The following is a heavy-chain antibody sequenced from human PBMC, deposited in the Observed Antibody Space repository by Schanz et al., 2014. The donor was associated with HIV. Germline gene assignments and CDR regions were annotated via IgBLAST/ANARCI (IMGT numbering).Heavy chain of an antibody. J-gene: IGHJ5*02. CDR3: ARDVINYDFWSGYYT. V-gene: IGHV3-33*01. CDR1: GFTFSSYG. CDR2: IWYDGSSK. Sequence: QVQLVESGGGVVQPGRSLRLSCAASGFTFSSYGMHWVRQAPGKGLEWVAVIWYDGSSKYYADSVKGRFTISRDNSKNTLYLQMNSLRAEDTAVYFCARDVINYDFWSGYYTWGQGTRVTVSS. D-gene: IGHD3-3*01.